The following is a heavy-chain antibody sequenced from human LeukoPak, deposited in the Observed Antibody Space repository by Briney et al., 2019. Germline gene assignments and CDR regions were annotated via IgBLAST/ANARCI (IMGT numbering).Heavy chain of an antibody. CDR1: GFTFSSYG. CDR3: ARDQSGNDQLNWFDP. Sequence: GRSLRLSCAASGFTFSSYGMHWVRQAPGKGLEGVAVIWYDGSNKYYADSVKGRFTISRDNSKNTLYLQMNSLRAEDTAVYYCARDQSGNDQLNWFDPWGQGTLVTVSS. J-gene: IGHJ5*02. D-gene: IGHD1-1*01. V-gene: IGHV3-33*01. CDR2: IWYDGSNK.